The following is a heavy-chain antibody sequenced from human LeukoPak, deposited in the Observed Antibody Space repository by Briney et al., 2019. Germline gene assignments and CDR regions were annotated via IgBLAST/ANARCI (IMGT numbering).Heavy chain of an antibody. CDR3: ARDRDRYYDSSGYGY. Sequence: ASVKVSCKASGYTFTSYAMHWVRQAPGQRPEWMGWINAGNGNTKYSQKFQGRVTITRDTSASTAYMELSSLRSEDTAVYYCARDRDRYYDSSGYGYWGQGTLVTVSS. CDR2: INAGNGNT. V-gene: IGHV1-3*01. CDR1: GYTFTSYA. J-gene: IGHJ4*02. D-gene: IGHD3-22*01.